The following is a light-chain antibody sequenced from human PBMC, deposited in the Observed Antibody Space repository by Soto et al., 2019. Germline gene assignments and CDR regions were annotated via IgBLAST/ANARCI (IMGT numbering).Light chain of an antibody. V-gene: IGLV2-14*03. CDR2: DVS. Sequence: QSVLTQPASVSGSPGQSITISCTGTASHVATYYYVSWYQQHPGTAPKLMMYDVSYRPSGVSNRVSGSKSGKTASLTISGLQAEDEADYYCSSYTSNTVVFGTGTKLTVL. CDR1: ASHVATYYY. J-gene: IGLJ1*01. CDR3: SSYTSNTVV.